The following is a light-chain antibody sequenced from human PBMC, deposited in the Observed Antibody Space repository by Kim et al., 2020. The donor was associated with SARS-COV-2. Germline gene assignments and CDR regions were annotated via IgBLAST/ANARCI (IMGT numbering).Light chain of an antibody. V-gene: IGKV3-11*01. J-gene: IGKJ4*02. CDR3: QQRSNWLPLA. Sequence: EIVLTQSPATLSLSPGERATLSCRASQSVSSCLAWYQQKPGLAPRLFIYDASNRATGIPARFSGSVSGTDFTLTISSLEPEEFAVYYCQQRSNWLPLAFGVGT. CDR2: DAS. CDR1: QSVSSC.